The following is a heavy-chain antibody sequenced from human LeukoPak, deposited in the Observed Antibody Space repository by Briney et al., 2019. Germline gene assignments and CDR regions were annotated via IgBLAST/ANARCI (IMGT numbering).Heavy chain of an antibody. Sequence: SETLSLICTVSGGSISSYYWSWIRQPPGKGLEWIGYIYYSGSTNYNPSLKSRVTISVDTSKNQFSLKLSSVTAADTAVYYCAREPRPHRRIAAAGFDYWGQGTLVTVSS. CDR3: AREPRPHRRIAAAGFDY. V-gene: IGHV4-59*01. CDR2: IYYSGST. CDR1: GGSISSYY. D-gene: IGHD6-13*01. J-gene: IGHJ4*02.